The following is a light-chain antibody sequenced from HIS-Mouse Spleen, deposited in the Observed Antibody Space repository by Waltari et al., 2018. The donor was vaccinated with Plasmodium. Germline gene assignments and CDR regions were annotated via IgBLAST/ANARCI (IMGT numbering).Light chain of an antibody. CDR3: QQSYSTWT. Sequence: DIQMTQSPSSLSASVGDRVTITCRASQTIRSYLNWYQQKPGKAPKLLIYAASSLQSGVPARFRGSGSGTDFTLTISSLQPEDFATYYCQQSYSTWTFGQGTKVEIK. J-gene: IGKJ1*01. CDR2: AAS. V-gene: IGKV1-39*01. CDR1: QTIRSY.